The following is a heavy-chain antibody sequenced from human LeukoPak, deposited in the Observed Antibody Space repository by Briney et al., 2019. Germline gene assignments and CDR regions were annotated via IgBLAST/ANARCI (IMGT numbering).Heavy chain of an antibody. V-gene: IGHV3-30*03. CDR3: ARTREQWQVLDY. CDR1: GFSFGSYG. Sequence: GGSLRLSCAASGFSFGSYGIHWVRQAPGKGLEWVAVISHEGSQTYYADSVGGRFTISRDNSKNMVYLQMNSLRTEDTAVYYCARTREQWQVLDYWGQGTLVTVSS. D-gene: IGHD6-19*01. CDR2: ISHEGSQT. J-gene: IGHJ4*02.